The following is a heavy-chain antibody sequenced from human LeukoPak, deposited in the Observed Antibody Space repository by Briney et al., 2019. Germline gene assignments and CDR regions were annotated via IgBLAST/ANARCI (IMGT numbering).Heavy chain of an antibody. J-gene: IGHJ4*02. CDR1: GLTFSSYG. V-gene: IGHV3-30*02. Sequence: GGSLRLSCAASGLTFSSYGMHWVRQAPGKGLELVTFIRYDGTNEYYADSVRGRFTISRDNSKNTLYLQMNSLRPEDTAVYYCARVEAVYYYGSASPYSPYWGQGTLVTVSS. CDR2: IRYDGTNE. CDR3: ARVEAVYYYGSASPYSPY. D-gene: IGHD3-10*01.